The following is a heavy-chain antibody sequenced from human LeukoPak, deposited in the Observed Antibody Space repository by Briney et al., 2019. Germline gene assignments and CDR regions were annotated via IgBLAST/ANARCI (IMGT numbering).Heavy chain of an antibody. CDR2: INPSGGST. CDR3: AREDPDRELSGGSYVWV. Sequence: ASVKVSCKASGYTFTGYYMHWVRQAPGQGLEWMGIINPSGGSTSYAQKFQGRVTMTRDMSTSTVYMELSSLRSEDTAVYYCAREDPDRELSGGSYVWVWGQGTLVTVSS. V-gene: IGHV1-46*01. CDR1: GYTFTGYY. J-gene: IGHJ4*02. D-gene: IGHD1-26*01.